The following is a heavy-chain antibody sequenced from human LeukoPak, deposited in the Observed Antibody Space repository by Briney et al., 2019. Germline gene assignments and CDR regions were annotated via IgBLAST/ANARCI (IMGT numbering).Heavy chain of an antibody. CDR3: ARPGIAVAGEFFDY. D-gene: IGHD6-19*01. V-gene: IGHV3-21*01. J-gene: IGHJ4*02. CDR1: GFTFSSYS. CDR2: IRSSSSYI. Sequence: KPGGSLRLSCAASGFTFSSYSMNWVRQAPGKGLEWVSFIRSSSSYIYYADSVKGRFTISRDNAKNSLYLQVNSLRAEDTAVYYCARPGIAVAGEFFDYWGQGTLVTVSS.